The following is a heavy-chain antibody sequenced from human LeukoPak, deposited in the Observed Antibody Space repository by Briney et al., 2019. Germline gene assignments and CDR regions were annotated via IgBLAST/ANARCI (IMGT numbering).Heavy chain of an antibody. CDR2: INAGNGNT. Sequence: ASVKVSCKAFGYTFTSYGMHWVRQAPGQRFEWMGWINAGNGNTKYSERFQGRVAITRDTSISTAYMELSRLRSDDTAVYYCARDLVTTLQSFMIEVGTLDYWGQGTLVTVSS. CDR3: ARDLVTTLQSFMIEVGTLDY. CDR1: GYTFTSYG. V-gene: IGHV1-3*01. J-gene: IGHJ4*02. D-gene: IGHD3-22*01.